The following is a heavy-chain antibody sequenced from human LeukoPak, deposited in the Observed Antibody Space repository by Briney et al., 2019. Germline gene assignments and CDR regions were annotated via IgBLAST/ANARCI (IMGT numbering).Heavy chain of an antibody. V-gene: IGHV3-53*01. CDR2: IYSGGTT. Sequence: GGSLRLSCAVSGFTVSGNYMSWVRQAPGKGLEWVSLIYSGGTTYYADSVKGRFTISRDNSKNTLYLQMNSLRAEDTAVYYCARDGGSYSPFDYWGQGTLVTVSS. J-gene: IGHJ4*02. CDR1: GFTVSGNY. CDR3: ARDGGSYSPFDY. D-gene: IGHD1-26*01.